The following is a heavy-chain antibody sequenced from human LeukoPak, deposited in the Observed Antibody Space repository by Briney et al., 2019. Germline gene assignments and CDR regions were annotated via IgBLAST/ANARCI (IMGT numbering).Heavy chain of an antibody. Sequence: PGGSLRLSCAASGFSFSSYWMTWVRQAPGKGLEWVANIRHDGTEKYYVDSMKGRFTVSRDNTKNSLHLQINSLRAEDTAVYYCARGFGITGTTVWFDPWGQGTLVTVSS. CDR3: ARGFGITGTTVWFDP. V-gene: IGHV3-7*03. J-gene: IGHJ5*02. CDR1: GFSFSSYW. CDR2: IRHDGTEK. D-gene: IGHD1-7*01.